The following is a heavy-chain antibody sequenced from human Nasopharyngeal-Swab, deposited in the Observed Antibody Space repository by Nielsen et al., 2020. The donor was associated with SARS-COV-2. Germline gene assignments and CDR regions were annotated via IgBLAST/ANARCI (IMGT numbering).Heavy chain of an antibody. CDR1: GFTVSSNY. Sequence: GGSLRLSCAASGFTVSSNYMSWVRQAPGKGLEWVSVIYSGGSTYYADSVKCRFTISRDNSKNTLYLQMNSLRAEDTAVYYCARAGITGTPWGWFDPWGQGTLVTVSS. J-gene: IGHJ5*02. CDR2: IYSGGST. V-gene: IGHV3-53*01. D-gene: IGHD1-7*01. CDR3: ARAGITGTPWGWFDP.